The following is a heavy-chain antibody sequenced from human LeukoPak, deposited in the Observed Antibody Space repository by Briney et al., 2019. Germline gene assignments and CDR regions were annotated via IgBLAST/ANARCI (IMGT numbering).Heavy chain of an antibody. J-gene: IGHJ5*02. V-gene: IGHV4-34*01. CDR1: GGSFSGYY. D-gene: IGHD1-1*01. CDR3: AREAPDTTSPWVSEFDP. CDR2: INHSGST. Sequence: PSETLSLTCAVYGGSFSGYYWSWIRQPPGKGLEWIGEINHSGSTNYNPSLKSRVTISVDTSKNQFSLKLSSVTAADTAVYYCAREAPDTTSPWVSEFDPWGQGTLVTVSS.